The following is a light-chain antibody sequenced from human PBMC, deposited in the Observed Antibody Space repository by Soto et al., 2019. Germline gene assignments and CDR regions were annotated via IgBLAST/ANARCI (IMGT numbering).Light chain of an antibody. CDR2: GNS. CDR1: SSNIGAGYD. Sequence: QGVVTQPPSVSGAPGQRVTISCTGSSSNIGAGYDVHWYQQLPGTAPKLLIYGNSNRPSGVPDRFSGSKSGTSASLAITGLQAEDEADYYCQSYDSSLSGVFGGGTKLTVL. J-gene: IGLJ2*01. V-gene: IGLV1-40*01. CDR3: QSYDSSLSGV.